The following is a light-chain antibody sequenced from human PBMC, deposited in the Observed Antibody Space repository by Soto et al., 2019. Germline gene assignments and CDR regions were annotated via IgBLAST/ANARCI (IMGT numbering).Light chain of an antibody. Sequence: QSALTQPASVSGSPGQSITISFTGTSTYNLVSWYQHHPGKAPKLMIYEGSNRPSGISNRFSGSKSGNTASLPISGLQAEDEAAYYCSSYAGAVVFGGGTKLTVL. V-gene: IGLV2-23*01. CDR1: STYNL. CDR2: EGS. CDR3: SSYAGAVV. J-gene: IGLJ2*01.